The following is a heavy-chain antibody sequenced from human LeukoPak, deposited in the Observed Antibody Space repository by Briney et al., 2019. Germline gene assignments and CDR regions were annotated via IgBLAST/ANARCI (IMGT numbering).Heavy chain of an antibody. CDR1: GGSFSGYY. V-gene: IGHV4-34*01. D-gene: IGHD2-2*01. CDR3: ARDRYCSSTSCPMDYYYYYMDV. CDR2: INHSGST. J-gene: IGHJ6*03. Sequence: SETLSLTCAVYGGSFSGYYWSWIRQPPGKGLEWIGEINHSGSTNYNPSLKSRVTISVDTSKNQFPLKLSSVTAADTAVYYCARDRYCSSTSCPMDYYYYYMDVWGKGTTVTVSS.